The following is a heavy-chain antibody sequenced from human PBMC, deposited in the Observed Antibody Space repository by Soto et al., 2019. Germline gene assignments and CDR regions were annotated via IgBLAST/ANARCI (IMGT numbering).Heavy chain of an antibody. Sequence: EVQLVESGGGLVQPGGSLRLSCAASGFTFSSYSMNWVRQAPGKGLEWVSYISSSSSTIYYADSVKGRFTISRDNAKNSLYLQMNSLRDEDTAVYYCAREAFYGDYPGRYFDLWGRGTLVTVSS. CDR3: AREAFYGDYPGRYFDL. V-gene: IGHV3-48*02. D-gene: IGHD4-17*01. J-gene: IGHJ2*01. CDR2: ISSSSSTI. CDR1: GFTFSSYS.